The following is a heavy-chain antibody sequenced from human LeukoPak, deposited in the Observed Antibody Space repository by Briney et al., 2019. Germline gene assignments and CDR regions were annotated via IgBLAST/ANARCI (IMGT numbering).Heavy chain of an antibody. D-gene: IGHD3-22*01. CDR3: AGTYYYDSSGYYLDY. V-gene: IGHV1-46*01. CDR2: INPSGGST. Sequence: ASVKVSCKASGYTFPSYFMHWVRQAPGQGLEWMGIINPSGGSTSYAQKFQGRVTMTRDTSTSTVYMELSSLRSEDTAVYYCAGTYYYDSSGYYLDYWGQGTLVTVSS. J-gene: IGHJ4*02. CDR1: GYTFPSYF.